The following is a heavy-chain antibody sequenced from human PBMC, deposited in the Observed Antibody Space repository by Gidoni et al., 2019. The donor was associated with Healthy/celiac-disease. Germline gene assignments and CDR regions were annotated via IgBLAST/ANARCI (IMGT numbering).Heavy chain of an antibody. CDR2: ISYDGSNK. CDR3: ARDGHCSSTSCYSAYYGMDV. V-gene: IGHV3-30-3*01. D-gene: IGHD2-2*01. J-gene: IGHJ6*02. CDR1: GFTFSSYA. Sequence: QVQLVESGGGVVQPGRSLRLSCAASGFTFSSYAMHWVRQAPGKGLEWVAVISYDGSNKYYADSVKGRFTISRDNSKNTLYLQMNSLRAEDTAVYYCARDGHCSSTSCYSAYYGMDVWGQGTTVTVSS.